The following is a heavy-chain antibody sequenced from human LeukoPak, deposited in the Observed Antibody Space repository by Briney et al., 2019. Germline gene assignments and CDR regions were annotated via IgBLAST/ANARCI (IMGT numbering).Heavy chain of an antibody. CDR2: INPSGGST. D-gene: IGHD2-15*01. CDR3: ARDDVVVVGIDY. Sequence: ASVKVSCKASGYTFTGYYIHWVRQAPGQGLEWMGIINPSGGSTSYAQKFQGRVTMTRDTSTSTVYMELSSLRSEDTAVYYCARDDVVVVGIDYWGQGTLVTVSS. CDR1: GYTFTGYY. J-gene: IGHJ4*02. V-gene: IGHV1-46*01.